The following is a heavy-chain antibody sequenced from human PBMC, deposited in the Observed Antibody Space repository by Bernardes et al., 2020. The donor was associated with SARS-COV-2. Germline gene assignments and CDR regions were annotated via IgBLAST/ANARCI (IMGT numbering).Heavy chain of an antibody. D-gene: IGHD2-15*01. V-gene: IGHV3-48*01. CDR2: ISSGGDTI. J-gene: IGHJ4*01. Sequence: GGSLRLSCVGSGFTFTTYSMSWVHQAPGKGLEWLLFISSGGDTIHDADSVRGRFTVSRDDAKNSVYLQMNSLRAEDTAVYYCARGWRENSFDY. CDR3: ARGWRENSFDY. CDR1: GFTFTTYS.